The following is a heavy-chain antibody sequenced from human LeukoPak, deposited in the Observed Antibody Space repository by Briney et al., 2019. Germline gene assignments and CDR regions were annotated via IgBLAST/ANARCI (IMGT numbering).Heavy chain of an antibody. CDR1: GGSISSGGYY. V-gene: IGHV4-31*03. J-gene: IGHJ4*02. D-gene: IGHD3-22*01. CDR3: ARMSRAYYYDSSGYLPSREAGDPLKIFDY. CDR2: IYYSGST. Sequence: SQTLSLTCTVSGGSISSGGYYWSWLRQHQGKGLEWIGYIYYSGSTYYNPSLKSRVTISVDTSKNQFSLKLSSVTAADTAVYYCARMSRAYYYDSSGYLPSREAGDPLKIFDYWGQGTLVTVSS.